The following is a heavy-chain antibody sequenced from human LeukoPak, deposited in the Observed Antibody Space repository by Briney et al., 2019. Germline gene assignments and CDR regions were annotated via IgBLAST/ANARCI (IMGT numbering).Heavy chain of an antibody. CDR2: ISYDGSNK. J-gene: IGHJ4*02. CDR1: GFTFSSYG. D-gene: IGHD2-21*01. CDR3: AREGIYSLSFDY. V-gene: IGHV3-30*03. Sequence: GGSLRLSCAASGFTFSSYGMHWVRQAPGKGLEWVAVISYDGSNKYYADSVKGRFTISRDNAKNTLYLQMNSLRAEDTAVYYCAREGIYSLSFDYWGQGTLVTVSS.